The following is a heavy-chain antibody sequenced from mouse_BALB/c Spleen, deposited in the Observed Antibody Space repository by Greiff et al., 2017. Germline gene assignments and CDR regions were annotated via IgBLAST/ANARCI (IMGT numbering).Heavy chain of an antibody. CDR1: GYAFTNYW. CDR2: IYPGSGNT. CDR3: ARKGGSSPFAY. V-gene: IGHV1-63*01. J-gene: IGHJ3*01. Sequence: QVQLKESAAELVRPGTSVKISCKASGYAFTNYWLGWVKQRPGHGLEWIGDIYPGSGNTYYNEKFKGKATLTADKSSSTAYMQLSSLTSEDSAVYFCARKGGSSPFAYWGQGTLVTVSA. D-gene: IGHD1-1*01.